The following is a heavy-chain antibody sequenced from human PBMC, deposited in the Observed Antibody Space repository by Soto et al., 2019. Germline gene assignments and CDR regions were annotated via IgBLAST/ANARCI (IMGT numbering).Heavy chain of an antibody. CDR3: ARVRPLVPAAMFYGMDV. D-gene: IGHD2-2*01. Sequence: GGTLTLTCAASGFTFSSYSMNWVRQAPGNGLQWISYISSSSNTIYYADSVRGRFTISRDNSKNTLYLQMNSLRAEDTAVYYCARVRPLVPAAMFYGMDVWGQGTTVTVSS. CDR1: GFTFSSYS. J-gene: IGHJ6*02. V-gene: IGHV3-48*01. CDR2: ISSSSNTI.